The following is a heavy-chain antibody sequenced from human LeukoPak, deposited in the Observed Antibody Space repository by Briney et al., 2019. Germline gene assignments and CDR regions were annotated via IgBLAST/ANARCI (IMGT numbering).Heavy chain of an antibody. D-gene: IGHD4-11*01. V-gene: IGHV1-18*01. Sequence: GASVKVSCKTSGYTFTSHGISWVRQAPGQGLERMGWISANNGDTNYAQRMQGRLTMTTDTSTSTAYMELRSLSSDDTAIYYCARDWPTVIADYWGQGTLVTVSS. CDR3: ARDWPTVIADY. J-gene: IGHJ4*02. CDR1: GYTFTSHG. CDR2: ISANNGDT.